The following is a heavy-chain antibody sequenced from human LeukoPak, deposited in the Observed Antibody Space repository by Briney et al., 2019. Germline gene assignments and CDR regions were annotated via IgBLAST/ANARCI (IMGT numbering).Heavy chain of an antibody. V-gene: IGHV4-59*01. J-gene: IGHJ4*02. CDR3: ARDYGGYEDY. Sequence: SETLSLTCTVSGGSISSYYWSWIRQPPGKGLEWIGYIYYSGSTNYNPSLKSRVTISVDTSKNQFSLKLSSVTAADTAVYYCARDYGGYEDYWGRGTLVTVSS. CDR1: GGSISSYY. CDR2: IYYSGST. D-gene: IGHD5-12*01.